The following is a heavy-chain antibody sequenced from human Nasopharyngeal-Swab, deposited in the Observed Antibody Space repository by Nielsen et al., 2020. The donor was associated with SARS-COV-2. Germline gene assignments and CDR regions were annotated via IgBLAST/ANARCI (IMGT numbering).Heavy chain of an antibody. J-gene: IGHJ4*02. CDR2: INPSSGGT. D-gene: IGHD2-2*01. Sequence: ASVKVSCKASGYTFTGYYMHWVRQAPGQGLEWMGWINPSSGGTNYAQKFQGRVTMTRDTSISTAYMELSGLRSDDTAVYYCARAGLVVVPAAMGYWGQGTLVTVSS. CDR3: ARAGLVVVPAAMGY. V-gene: IGHV1-2*02. CDR1: GYTFTGYY.